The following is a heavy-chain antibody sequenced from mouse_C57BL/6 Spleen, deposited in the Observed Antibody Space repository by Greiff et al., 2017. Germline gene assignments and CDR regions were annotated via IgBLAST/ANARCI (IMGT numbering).Heavy chain of an antibody. CDR3: TRGPNYYAMDY. CDR1: GYTFTDYE. Sequence: QVQLQQSGAELVRPGASVTLSCKASGYTFTDYEMHWVKQTPVHGLEWIGAIDPETGGIDYNQKFKGKAILTADKSSSTAYMELRSLTSEDSAVYYFTRGPNYYAMDYWGQGTSVTVSS. J-gene: IGHJ4*01. V-gene: IGHV1-15*01. CDR2: IDPETGGI.